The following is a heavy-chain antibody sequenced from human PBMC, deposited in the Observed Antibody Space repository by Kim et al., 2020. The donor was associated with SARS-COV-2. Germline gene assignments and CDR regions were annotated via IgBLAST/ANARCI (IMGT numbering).Heavy chain of an antibody. CDR2: FDPEDGET. CDR1: GYTLTELS. CDR3: ATAVLRYFDWVGQGMDV. Sequence: ASVKVSCKVSGYTLTELSMHWVRQAPGKGLEWMGGFDPEDGETIYAQKFQGRVTMTEDTSTDTAYMELSSLRSEDTAVYYCATAVLRYFDWVGQGMDVWGQGTTVTVSS. D-gene: IGHD3-9*01. V-gene: IGHV1-24*01. J-gene: IGHJ6*02.